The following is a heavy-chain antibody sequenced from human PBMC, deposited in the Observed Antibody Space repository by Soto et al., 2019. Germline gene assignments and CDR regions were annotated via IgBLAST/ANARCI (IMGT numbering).Heavy chain of an antibody. CDR3: AREKGQRAAFDV. D-gene: IGHD6-25*01. CDR2: IKQDDSEK. CDR1: GFTLSSYW. J-gene: IGHJ4*02. V-gene: IGHV3-7*01. Sequence: GESLKISCAASGFTLSSYWMTWVRQAPGKGLEWVANIKQDDSEKYYLDSVRGRLTISRDNAKNSLYLQMNSLRAEDTAVYYCAREKGQRAAFDVWGQGTQVTVSS.